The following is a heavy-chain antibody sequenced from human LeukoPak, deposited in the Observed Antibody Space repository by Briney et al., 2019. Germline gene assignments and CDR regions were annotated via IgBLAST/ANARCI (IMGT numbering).Heavy chain of an antibody. CDR1: GGSISSGSYY. V-gene: IGHV4-61*02. CDR2: IYTSGST. CDR3: ARDRTYYYDSSGYADAFDI. J-gene: IGHJ3*02. Sequence: KPSQTLSLTCTVSGGSISSGSYYWSWIRQPAGKGLEWIGRIYTSGSTNYHPSLKSRVTISVGTSKNQFSLKLSSVTAADTAVYYCARDRTYYYDSSGYADAFDIWGQGTMVTVSS. D-gene: IGHD3-22*01.